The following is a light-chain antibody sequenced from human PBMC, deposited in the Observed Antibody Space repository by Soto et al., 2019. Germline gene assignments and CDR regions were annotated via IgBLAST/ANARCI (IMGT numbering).Light chain of an antibody. CDR1: QSVSSSY. V-gene: IGKV3-20*01. Sequence: EIVLTQSPGTLSLSPGERATLSCRASQSVSSSYLAWYQQTPGQAPRLLIYGASSRATGIPDRFSGSGSETDFTLTISRLEPEDCAVYYCQQYGSSSWTFGQGTKVEIK. CDR3: QQYGSSSWT. J-gene: IGKJ1*01. CDR2: GAS.